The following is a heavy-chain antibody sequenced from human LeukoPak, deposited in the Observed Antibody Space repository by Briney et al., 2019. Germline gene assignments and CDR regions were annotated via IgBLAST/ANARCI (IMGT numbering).Heavy chain of an antibody. CDR2: IYYSGST. J-gene: IGHJ3*02. V-gene: IGHV4-59*01. CDR3: ASYALAYCGGDCYSGAFDI. Sequence: KASETLSLTCTVSGGSISSYYWSWIRQPPGKGLEWIGYIYYSGSTNYNPSLKSRVTISVDTSKNQFSLKLSSVTAADTAVYYCASYALAYCGGDCYSGAFDIWGQGTMVTVSS. D-gene: IGHD2-21*01. CDR1: GGSISSYY.